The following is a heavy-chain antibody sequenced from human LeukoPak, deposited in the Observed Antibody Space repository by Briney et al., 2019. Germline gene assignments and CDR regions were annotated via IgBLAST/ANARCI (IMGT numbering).Heavy chain of an antibody. CDR1: GDSIDSYY. J-gene: IGHJ4*02. CDR3: AGRSARYFDS. Sequence: SETLSLTCTVSGDSIDSYYWSWIRQPPGEGLQWIGYVFYSGPANYDASLKSRVAISVDRSKNQFSLKLTSVSAADTAVYYCAGRSARYFDSWGQGTPVTVSS. CDR2: VFYSGPA. D-gene: IGHD1-26*01. V-gene: IGHV4-59*01.